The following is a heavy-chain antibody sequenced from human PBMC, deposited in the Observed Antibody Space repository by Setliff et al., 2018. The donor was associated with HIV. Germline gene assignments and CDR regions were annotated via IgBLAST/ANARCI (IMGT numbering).Heavy chain of an antibody. D-gene: IGHD6-13*01. CDR3: ARPIRAAAGNDAFHV. Sequence: ASVKVSCKASGGTFSSYAISWVRQAPGQGLEWMGGIIPMFDAPNYAQKFQGRVTITADESTSTAYMELSSLRSEDSAVYFCARPIRAAAGNDAFHVWGQGTMVTVSS. V-gene: IGHV1-69*13. CDR2: IIPMFDAP. CDR1: GGTFSSYA. J-gene: IGHJ3*01.